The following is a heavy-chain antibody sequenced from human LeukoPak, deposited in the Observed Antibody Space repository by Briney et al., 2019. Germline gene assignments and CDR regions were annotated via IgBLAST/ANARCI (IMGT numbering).Heavy chain of an antibody. V-gene: IGHV3-7*01. CDR1: GFTFSSYW. Sequence: GGSLRLSCAASGFTFSSYWMSWVRQVPGKGLEWVANIDQDGSEKYYVDSVKGRFTISRDNAKNSLYLQMNSLRAEDTAVYYCARRVGVGGSLFFDYWGQGTLVTVSS. CDR3: ARRVGVGGSLFFDY. CDR2: IDQDGSEK. D-gene: IGHD2-15*01. J-gene: IGHJ4*02.